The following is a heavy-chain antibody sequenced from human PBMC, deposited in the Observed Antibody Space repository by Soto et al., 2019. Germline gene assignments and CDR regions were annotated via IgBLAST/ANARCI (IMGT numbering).Heavy chain of an antibody. Sequence: QVQLVESGGGVVQPGRSLRLSCAASGFTFSSYGMHWVRQAPGKGLEWVAVISYDGSNKYYADSVKGRFTISRDNSKNTLYLQMNSLRAEDTAVYSCAKDWAVEMATIPARAWVQGTLVTVSS. CDR3: AKDWAVEMATIPARA. D-gene: IGHD5-12*01. V-gene: IGHV3-30*18. CDR1: GFTFSSYG. CDR2: ISYDGSNK. J-gene: IGHJ4*02.